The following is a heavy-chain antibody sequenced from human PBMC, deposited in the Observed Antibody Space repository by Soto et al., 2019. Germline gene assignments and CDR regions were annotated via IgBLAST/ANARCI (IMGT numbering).Heavy chain of an antibody. CDR2: IYHTGSS. CDR3: AREKVACTSTSCRPNIAY. J-gene: IGHJ4*02. V-gene: IGHV4-4*02. D-gene: IGHD2-2*01. CDR1: GGTVSRLDW. Sequence: PSETLPHTYGVSGGTVSRLDWWAWVRQAPGKGLEWIGEIYHTGSSRYNPSLKSRVTISVDRSTNQFSLELRSVTAADTAVYYCAREKVACTSTSCRPNIAYWGQGTPVTVSS.